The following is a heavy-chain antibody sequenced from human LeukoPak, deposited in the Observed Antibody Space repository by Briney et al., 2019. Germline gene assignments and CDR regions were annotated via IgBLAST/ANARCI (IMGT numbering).Heavy chain of an antibody. CDR3: AKDRVDSSSWYGIYYYYMDV. V-gene: IGHV3-30*02. Sequence: GGSLRLSCAASGFTFSNYGMHWVRQAPGKGLEWVAFIRYDGSSKYYADSVKGRFTISRDNSKNTLYLQMNILRVEDTAVYYCAKDRVDSSSWYGIYYYYMDVWGKGTMVTVSS. CDR2: IRYDGSSK. D-gene: IGHD6-13*01. J-gene: IGHJ6*03. CDR1: GFTFSNYG.